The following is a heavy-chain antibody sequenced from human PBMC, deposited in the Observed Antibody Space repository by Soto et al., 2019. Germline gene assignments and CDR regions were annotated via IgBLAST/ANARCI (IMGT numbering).Heavy chain of an antibody. CDR2: ISYSGRT. V-gene: IGHV4-31*11. D-gene: IGHD3-3*01. J-gene: IGHJ3*02. Sequence: QVQLQESGPGLVKPSQTLSLTCAVSGGSISGNGYYWNWIGQQPGKGLEWIGYISYSGRTFYSPSLKSRVTTSLDTSKNQFSLKLSSVTAADTAIYYCARGSIFGVVLNAFDIWGQGTVVAVSS. CDR1: GGSISGNGYY. CDR3: ARGSIFGVVLNAFDI.